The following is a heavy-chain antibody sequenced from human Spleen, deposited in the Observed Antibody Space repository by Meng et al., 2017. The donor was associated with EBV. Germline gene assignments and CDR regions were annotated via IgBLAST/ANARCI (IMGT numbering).Heavy chain of an antibody. D-gene: IGHD6-19*01. CDR3: AIGHSSGWRVY. CDR1: GDSISSTASY. Sequence: QVRLQEPGPGLVKPSETLSLTCTLSGDSISSTASYWGWIRQSPGKGLEWIGSMSYRGITYSNPSLKSRVTISADTSKRQFSLKLRSVTAADTAVYYCAIGHSSGWRVYWGQGTLVTVFS. CDR2: MSYRGIT. V-gene: IGHV4-39*07. J-gene: IGHJ4*02.